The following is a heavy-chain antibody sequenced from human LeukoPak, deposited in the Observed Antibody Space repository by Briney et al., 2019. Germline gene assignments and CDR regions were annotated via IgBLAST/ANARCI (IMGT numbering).Heavy chain of an antibody. CDR2: IYYSGST. V-gene: IGHV4-39*01. D-gene: IGHD2-2*01. CDR1: GGSISSSNYY. CDR3: ARHSSSTSPDRY. Sequence: SETLSLTCTVSGGSISSSNYYWGWIRQPPGKGLEWIGSIYYSGSTYYNPSLKSRVTISVDTSKNQFSLKLCSVTAADTAVYYCARHSSSTSPDRYWGQGTLVTVSS. J-gene: IGHJ4*02.